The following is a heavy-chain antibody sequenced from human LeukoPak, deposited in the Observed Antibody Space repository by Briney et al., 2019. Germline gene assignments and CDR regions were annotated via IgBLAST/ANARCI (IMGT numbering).Heavy chain of an antibody. J-gene: IGHJ3*02. CDR1: GFNFDDYG. CDR2: INWNGGST. V-gene: IGHV3-20*04. D-gene: IGHD3-22*01. CDR3: AKDSSGYYDGAFDI. Sequence: GGSLRLSCAASGFNFDDYGMSWVRQAPGKGLEWVSGINWNGGSTGYADSVKGRFTISRSNAKNSLFLQMNSLRAEDTALYYCAKDSSGYYDGAFDIWGQGTMVTVSS.